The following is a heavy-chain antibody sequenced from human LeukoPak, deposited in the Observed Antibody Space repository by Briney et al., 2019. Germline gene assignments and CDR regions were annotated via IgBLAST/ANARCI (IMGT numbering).Heavy chain of an antibody. V-gene: IGHV1-2*04. J-gene: IGHJ6*02. CDR2: INPNSGGT. CDR1: GYIFTNNY. CDR3: ARDQRAAAGFCLWGPGGLCHGMDV. Sequence: ASVKVSCKASGYIFTNNYIHWVRQAPGQGLEWMGWINPNSGGTNYAQKFQGWVTMTRDTSISTAYMELSRLRSDDTAVYYCARDQRAAAGFCLWGPGGLCHGMDVWGQGTTVTVSS. D-gene: IGHD6-13*01.